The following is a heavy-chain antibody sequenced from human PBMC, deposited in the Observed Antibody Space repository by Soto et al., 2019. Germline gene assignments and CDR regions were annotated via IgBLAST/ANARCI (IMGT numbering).Heavy chain of an antibody. J-gene: IGHJ3*02. CDR1: GYSFTSYW. Sequence: GESLKISCKGSGYSFTSYWIGWVRQMPGKGLEWMGIIYPGDSDTRYSPSFQGQVTISADKSISTAYLQWSSLKASDTAMYSCATTPASDGYNLYRDAFDIWGQGTMVTVSS. CDR2: IYPGDSDT. D-gene: IGHD5-12*01. CDR3: ATTPASDGYNLYRDAFDI. V-gene: IGHV5-51*01.